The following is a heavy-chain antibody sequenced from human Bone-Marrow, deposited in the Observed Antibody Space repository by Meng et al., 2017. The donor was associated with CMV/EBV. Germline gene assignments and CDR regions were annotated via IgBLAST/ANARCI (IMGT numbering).Heavy chain of an antibody. CDR1: GFTFSSYA. CDR2: ISGSGGST. Sequence: GGSLRLSCAASGFTFSSYAMSWVRQAPGKGLEWVSAISGSGGSTYYADSVKGRFTISRDNAKNSLYLQMNSLRAEDTAVYYCARDMVRGVGLLGYWGQGTLVTVSS. J-gene: IGHJ4*02. CDR3: ARDMVRGVGLLGY. V-gene: IGHV3-23*01. D-gene: IGHD3-10*01.